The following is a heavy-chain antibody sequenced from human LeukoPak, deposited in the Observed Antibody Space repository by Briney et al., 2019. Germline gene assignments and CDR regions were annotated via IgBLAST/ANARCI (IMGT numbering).Heavy chain of an antibody. CDR3: ARRNRRIAAAPFDY. Sequence: GESLKISCRGSGYNFNHHWIGWVRQFPGKGLEWMGLIYPGDSDTKYNPSFEGHVTMSADKSISTAYLQWSSLKASDTAMYYCARRNRRIAAAPFDYWGQGTLVTVSS. D-gene: IGHD6-13*01. V-gene: IGHV5-51*01. CDR1: GYNFNHHW. J-gene: IGHJ4*02. CDR2: IYPGDSDT.